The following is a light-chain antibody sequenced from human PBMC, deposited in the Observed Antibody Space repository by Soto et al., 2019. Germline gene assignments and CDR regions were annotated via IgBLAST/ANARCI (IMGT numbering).Light chain of an antibody. CDR1: QSVSRN. CDR2: DAS. J-gene: IGKJ2*01. Sequence: EIVMTQSPATLSVSPGETSTLSCRASQSVSRNLAWYQQKPGQPPRLLIYDASTRATGVPARFGGSGSGTEFTLTISGLQSEDFAVYYCQQYGDWPPDTFGQGTKVDIK. CDR3: QQYGDWPPDT. V-gene: IGKV3-15*01.